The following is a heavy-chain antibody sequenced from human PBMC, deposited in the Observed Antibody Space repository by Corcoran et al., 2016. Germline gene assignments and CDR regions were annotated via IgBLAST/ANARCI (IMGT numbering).Heavy chain of an antibody. V-gene: IGHV4-34*01. CDR3: ARDRGMVRGVRNWFDP. CDR2: INHSGST. D-gene: IGHD3-10*01. J-gene: IGHJ5*02. CDR1: GGSFSGYY. Sequence: QLQQWGAGLLKPSETLSLTCAVYGGSFSGYYWSWIRQPPGKGLEWIGEINHSGSTNYNPSLKSRVTISVDTSKNQFSLKLSSVTAADTAVYYCARDRGMVRGVRNWFDPWGQGTLVTVSS.